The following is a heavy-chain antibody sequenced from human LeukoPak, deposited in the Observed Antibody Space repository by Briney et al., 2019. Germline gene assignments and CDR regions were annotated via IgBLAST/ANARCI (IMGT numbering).Heavy chain of an antibody. V-gene: IGHV3-9*01. J-gene: IGHJ6*02. CDR2: INWNSDTK. Sequence: GRSLRLSCVGSGFAFHNYAMHWVRRPPGKGQEWVSAINWNSDTKAYADSVKGRFTIYRDRARNSLYLQMDSLRPEDTALYYCAKDTGGNGAYFYAMDVWGQGTSVTVSS. CDR1: GFAFHNYA. D-gene: IGHD4-23*01. CDR3: AKDTGGNGAYFYAMDV.